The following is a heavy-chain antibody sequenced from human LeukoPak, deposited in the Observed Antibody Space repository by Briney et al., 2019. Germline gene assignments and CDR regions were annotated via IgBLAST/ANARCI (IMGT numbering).Heavy chain of an antibody. Sequence: GGSLRLSCAASRFTFSSSGMHSVRQALGQGLECVAFIRYDGSNKYYAHSVKGPFTISRDNSNNTLYLQMNSLRAEDTAVYYYAKDGRRYCSSTSCYSGDYWGQGTLVTVSS. V-gene: IGHV3-30*02. J-gene: IGHJ4*02. CDR3: AKDGRRYCSSTSCYSGDY. D-gene: IGHD2-2*01. CDR2: IRYDGSNK. CDR1: RFTFSSSG.